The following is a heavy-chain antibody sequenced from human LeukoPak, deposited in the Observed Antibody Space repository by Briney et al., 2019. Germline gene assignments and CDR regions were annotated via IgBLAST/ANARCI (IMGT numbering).Heavy chain of an antibody. CDR3: ATMAPAGISTVY. J-gene: IGHJ4*02. D-gene: IGHD6-13*01. CDR1: GYTVSINY. Sequence: PGGSLRLSCAASGYTVSINYMSWVRQAPGKGLDWVSVIYSNGDTDYADSVKGRFTISRDNSKNTVYLQMHSLGAEDTAVYYCATMAPAGISTVYWGQGTLVTVSS. V-gene: IGHV3-66*01. CDR2: IYSNGDT.